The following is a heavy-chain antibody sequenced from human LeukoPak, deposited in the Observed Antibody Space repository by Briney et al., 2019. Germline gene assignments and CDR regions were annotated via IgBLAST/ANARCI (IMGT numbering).Heavy chain of an antibody. CDR1: GFTLSS. CDR3: ARETPDSSGWD. V-gene: IGHV3-21*01. CDR2: ISSSSSYI. J-gene: IGHJ4*02. Sequence: GGSLRRSCGVSGFTLSSMNWVRQAPGKGLEWVSSISSSSSYIYYADSVKGRFTISRDNAKNSLSLQMNSLRGEDTAIYYCARETPDSSGWDWGQGTLVTVSS. D-gene: IGHD6-19*01.